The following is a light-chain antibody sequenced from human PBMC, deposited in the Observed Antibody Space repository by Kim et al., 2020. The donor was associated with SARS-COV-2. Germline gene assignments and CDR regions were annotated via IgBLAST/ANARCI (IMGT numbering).Light chain of an antibody. CDR2: QHT. CDR3: QAWDSSTAV. Sequence: SYELTQPPSVSVSPGQTASITCSGAKLGDKYAYWYQQKPGQSPVLVIYQHTERPSGISQRFSGSSSGNTATLTISPAQTVDEADYYCQAWDSSTAVFGGGTQLTVL. V-gene: IGLV3-1*01. J-gene: IGLJ3*02. CDR1: KLGDKY.